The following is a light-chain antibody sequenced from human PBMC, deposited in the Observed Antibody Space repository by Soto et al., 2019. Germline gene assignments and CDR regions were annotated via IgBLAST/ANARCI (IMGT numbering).Light chain of an antibody. J-gene: IGKJ4*01. CDR3: QQSYITPLA. CDR1: QPISTY. Sequence: DIQMTQSPSSLSASVGDRVIITCRASQPISTYLNWYQQTPGKAPKLLIYGASSLQSGVPSRFSGSGSRTDFTLIITSLQPEDFATYYCQQSYITPLAFGGGTTVEIK. CDR2: GAS. V-gene: IGKV1-39*01.